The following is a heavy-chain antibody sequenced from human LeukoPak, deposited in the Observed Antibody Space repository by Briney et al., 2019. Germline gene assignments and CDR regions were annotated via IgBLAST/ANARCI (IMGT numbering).Heavy chain of an antibody. Sequence: GGSLTPSCAASASTFSYYWTNWVRQAPGKGLEWVASIKQDGREKNYADSVKGRFTISRDNAKNSLYLQMNTLRAEDTAVYYCLRDRGYSTYDCWGQGTLVTVSS. J-gene: IGHJ4*02. CDR3: LRDRGYSTYDC. V-gene: IGHV3-7*01. CDR2: IKQDGREK. D-gene: IGHD6-13*01. CDR1: ASTFSYYW.